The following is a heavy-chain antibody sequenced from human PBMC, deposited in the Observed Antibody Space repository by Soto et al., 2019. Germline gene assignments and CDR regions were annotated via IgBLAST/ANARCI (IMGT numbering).Heavy chain of an antibody. CDR3: LVSSFY. V-gene: IGHV3-23*01. J-gene: IGHJ4*02. CDR2: ISGSGGST. Sequence: EVQLLESGGGLVQPGGSLRLSCAASGFTFSSYAMSWVRQAPGKGLEWVSAISGSGGSTYYEDSVKGRSTISREKSKNTLYLQMNSVRAEDTAVYYCLVSSFYWGQGTLVTVSS. CDR1: GFTFSSYA. D-gene: IGHD3-10*01.